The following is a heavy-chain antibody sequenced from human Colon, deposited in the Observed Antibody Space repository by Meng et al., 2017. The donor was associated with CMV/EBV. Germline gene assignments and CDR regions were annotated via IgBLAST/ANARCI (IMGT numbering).Heavy chain of an antibody. CDR3: VRYENLQHGMDV. Sequence: GGSLRLSCAASGFTFNTFWMTWVRQAPGKGLEWVANIKEDGRGQWYVDSVKGRFTISRDNARKSLYLQMNSPRAEDTAVYYCVRYENLQHGMDVWGQGTTVTVSS. CDR1: GFTFNTFW. D-gene: IGHD1-1*01. J-gene: IGHJ6*02. CDR2: IKEDGRGQ. V-gene: IGHV3-7*01.